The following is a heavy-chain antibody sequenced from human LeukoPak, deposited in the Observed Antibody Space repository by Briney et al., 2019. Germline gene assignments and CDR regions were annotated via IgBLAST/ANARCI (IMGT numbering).Heavy chain of an antibody. V-gene: IGHV1-2*02. CDR2: INPNSGGT. CDR1: GYTFTGYY. J-gene: IGHJ5*02. Sequence: SVKMSCKASGYTFTGYYMHWVRQAPGQGLEWMGWINPNSGGTNFAQKFQGRVTMTRDTSISTAYMELSRLRSDDTAVYYCAREYYGRALDPWGQGTLVTVSS. D-gene: IGHD2-21*01. CDR3: AREYYGRALDP.